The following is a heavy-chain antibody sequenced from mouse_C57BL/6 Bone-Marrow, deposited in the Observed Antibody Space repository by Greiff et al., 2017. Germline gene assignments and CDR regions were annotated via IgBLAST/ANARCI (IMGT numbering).Heavy chain of an antibody. CDR3: ARECPGTRYFDY. CDR1: GYAFTNYL. J-gene: IGHJ2*01. D-gene: IGHD4-1*01. Sequence: VQLQESGAELVRPGTSVKVSCKASGYAFTNYLIEWVKQRPGQGLEWIGGINPGSGGTNYNEKFKGKATLTADKSSSTAYMQRSSLTSEDSAVYCWARECPGTRYFDYWGQGTTLTVSS. V-gene: IGHV1-54*01. CDR2: INPGSGGT.